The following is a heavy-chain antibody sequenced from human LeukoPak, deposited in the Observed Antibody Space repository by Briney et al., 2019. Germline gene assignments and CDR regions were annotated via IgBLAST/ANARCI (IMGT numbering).Heavy chain of an antibody. V-gene: IGHV4-34*01. CDR2: INHSGST. J-gene: IGHJ4*02. Sequence: SETLSLTCAVYGGSFSGYYWSWMRQPPGKWLEWIGEINHSGSTNYNPSLKSRVTISVDTSKNQSSLKLSSVTAADTAVYYCARAPQRWLQAPFDYWGQGTLVTVSS. D-gene: IGHD5-24*01. CDR3: ARAPQRWLQAPFDY. CDR1: GGSFSGYY.